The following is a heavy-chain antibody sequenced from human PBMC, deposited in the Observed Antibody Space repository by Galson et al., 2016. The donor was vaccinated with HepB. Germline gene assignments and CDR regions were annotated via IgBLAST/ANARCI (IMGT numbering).Heavy chain of an antibody. CDR2: VNHGGST. D-gene: IGHD2-8*02. Sequence: SETLSLTCDVYGGSLSDYYWTWIRQSPDKGLEWIGEVNHGGSTRLNPSLKSRLTISVDTSSNQFSLKLTSVTAADTAMYYCARGPTYRGGRLSYQVCTGNNCFSRGPNWFDPWGQGTLVIVSS. CDR1: GGSLSDYY. J-gene: IGHJ5*02. CDR3: ARGPTYRGGRLSYQVCTGNNCFSRGPNWFDP. V-gene: IGHV4-34*01.